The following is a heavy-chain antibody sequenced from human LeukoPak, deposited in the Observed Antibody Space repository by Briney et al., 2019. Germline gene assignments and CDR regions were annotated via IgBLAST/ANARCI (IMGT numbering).Heavy chain of an antibody. Sequence: PGGSLTLSCTASGFTVSSNYMSWVRQPPGKGLDWVSVIYSGGSTYYADSVKGRFTISRDNSKNTLYLQMNSLRAEDTAVYYCAREGLGYGGNALGIWGQGTMVTVSS. J-gene: IGHJ3*02. CDR1: GFTVSSNY. V-gene: IGHV3-53*01. D-gene: IGHD4-23*01. CDR2: IYSGGST. CDR3: AREGLGYGGNALGI.